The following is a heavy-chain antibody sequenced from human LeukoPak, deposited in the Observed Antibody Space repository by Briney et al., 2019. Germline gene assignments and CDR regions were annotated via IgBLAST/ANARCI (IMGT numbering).Heavy chain of an antibody. CDR2: ISNTSGTI. D-gene: IGHD5-12*01. Sequence: GGSLRLSCAASGLPFSTYSMNWVRLAPGKGLEWVSFISNTSGTIYYADSVKGRFTISRDNAKNSLYLQMNSLRAEDTALYYCAKATLGGYDYFDYWGQGTLVTVSS. CDR1: GLPFSTYS. J-gene: IGHJ4*02. CDR3: AKATLGGYDYFDY. V-gene: IGHV3-48*01.